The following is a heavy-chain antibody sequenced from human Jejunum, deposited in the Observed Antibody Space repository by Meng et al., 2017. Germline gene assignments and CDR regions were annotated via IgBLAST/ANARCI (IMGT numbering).Heavy chain of an antibody. Sequence: QGQLQLSGPGLVKPSQTPSLPCAISGDSVSSHTGAWNWIRQSPSRGLEWLGRTYYRSKWYNDYAVSVIGRITINPDTSKSQFSLQLNSVTPEDTAVYYCARGSHYAFDVWGQGTMVT. CDR2: TYYRSKWYN. CDR3: ARGSHYAFDV. CDR1: GDSVSSHTGA. V-gene: IGHV6-1*01. J-gene: IGHJ3*01.